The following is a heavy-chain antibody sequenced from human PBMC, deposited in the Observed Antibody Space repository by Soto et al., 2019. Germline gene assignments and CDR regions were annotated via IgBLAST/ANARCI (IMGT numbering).Heavy chain of an antibody. CDR2: ISSSSSTI. V-gene: IGHV3-48*02. CDR1: GFTFSSYS. D-gene: IGHD3-16*01. CDR3: ARGIRGYYYYGMDV. Sequence: EVQLVESGGSLVQPGGSLRLSCAASGFTFSSYSMNWVREAPGKGLEWVSYISSSSSTIYYADSVKGRFTISRDNAKNSLYLQMNSLRDEDTAVYYCARGIRGYYYYGMDVWGQGTTVTVSS. J-gene: IGHJ6*02.